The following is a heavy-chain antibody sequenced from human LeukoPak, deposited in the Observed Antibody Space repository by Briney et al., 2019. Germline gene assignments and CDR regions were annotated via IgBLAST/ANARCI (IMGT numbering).Heavy chain of an antibody. CDR3: ARSDIRRCYFDY. V-gene: IGHV1-69*05. J-gene: IGHJ4*02. CDR1: GGTFSSYA. CDR2: IIPIFGTA. Sequence: SVKVSCKASGGTFSSYAISWVRQAPGQGLEWMGGIIPIFGTANYAQKFQGRVTITTDESTSTAYMELSSLRSEDTAVYYCARSDIRRCYFDYWGQGTLVTVSS. D-gene: IGHD5-12*01.